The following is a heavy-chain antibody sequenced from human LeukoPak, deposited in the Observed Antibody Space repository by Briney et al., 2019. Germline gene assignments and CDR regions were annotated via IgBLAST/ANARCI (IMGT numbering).Heavy chain of an antibody. Sequence: ASVKVSCKASGYTFTGYYMHWVRQAPGQGLEWMGWINPNSGGTNYAQKFQGRVTMTRDTSISTAYMELSRLRSDDTAVYYCARDYDSSGYYPIYYFDYWGQGTLVTVSS. V-gene: IGHV1-2*02. CDR2: INPNSGGT. J-gene: IGHJ4*02. D-gene: IGHD3-22*01. CDR1: GYTFTGYY. CDR3: ARDYDSSGYYPIYYFDY.